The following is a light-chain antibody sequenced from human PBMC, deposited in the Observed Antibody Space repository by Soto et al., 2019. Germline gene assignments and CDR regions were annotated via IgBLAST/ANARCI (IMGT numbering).Light chain of an antibody. CDR1: QSVSNN. CDR3: QQYYNWPLT. Sequence: EIVMTQSPATLSVSPGDSATLSCRASQSVSNNLAWYHQKPGQAPRVLVYGASIRATGVPARFSGSGSGTEFTLTISSLQSEDVALFYCQQYYNWPLTLGQGTKVDIK. V-gene: IGKV3-15*01. CDR2: GAS. J-gene: IGKJ1*01.